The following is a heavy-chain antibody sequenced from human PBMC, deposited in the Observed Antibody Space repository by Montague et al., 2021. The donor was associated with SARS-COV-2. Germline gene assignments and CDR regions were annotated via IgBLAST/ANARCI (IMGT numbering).Heavy chain of an antibody. CDR3: ARGNYLDY. Sequence: SETLSLTCSVSDDPITSYYWSWIRQPPGKGLEWIGYIHYTGSTNYNASLKSRVTISIDTSKNQFSLRLNSVTAADTAVYYCARGNYLDYWGQGTLVIVSS. CDR2: IHYTGST. J-gene: IGHJ4*02. CDR1: DDPITSYY. V-gene: IGHV4-59*01.